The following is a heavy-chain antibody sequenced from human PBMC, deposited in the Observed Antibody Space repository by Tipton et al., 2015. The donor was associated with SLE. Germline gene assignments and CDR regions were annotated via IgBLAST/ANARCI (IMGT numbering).Heavy chain of an antibody. V-gene: IGHV3-30*04. CDR2: ISYDGSNK. CDR1: GFTFSSYA. J-gene: IGHJ4*02. D-gene: IGHD5/OR15-5a*01. CDR3: ARDGALRNCFDY. Sequence: RSLRLSCAASGFTFSSYAMHWVRQAPGKGLEWVAVISYDGSNKYYADSVKGRFTISRDNSKNTLNLQMNSLRAEDTAVYYCARDGALRNCFDYWGQGTLVTVSS.